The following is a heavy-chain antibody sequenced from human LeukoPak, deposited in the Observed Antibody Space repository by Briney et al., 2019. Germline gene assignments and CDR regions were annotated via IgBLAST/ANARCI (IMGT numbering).Heavy chain of an antibody. CDR1: GYTLNELS. CDR2: FDPEDGET. J-gene: IGHJ4*02. CDR3: ARGLGGYSSGSDY. V-gene: IGHV1-24*01. D-gene: IGHD6-19*01. Sequence: ASVKVSCKVSGYTLNELSMHWVRQAPGKGLEWMGGFDPEDGETIYAQKLQGRVIMTEDTSTDTAYMELSSLRSEDTAVYYCARGLGGYSSGSDYWGQGTLVTVSS.